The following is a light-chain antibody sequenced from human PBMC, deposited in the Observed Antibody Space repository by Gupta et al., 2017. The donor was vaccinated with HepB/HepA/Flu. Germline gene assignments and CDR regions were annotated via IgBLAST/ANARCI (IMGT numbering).Light chain of an antibody. CDR2: AAS. Sequence: DIQMTQSPSSLSASVGDRVTITCRASQSISNYLNWYQQKPGKAPKVLIYAASSLQSGVPSRFFGSGSGTEFTLTISSLQPEDFATYFCQQSHRIPRTFGQGTKVEI. J-gene: IGKJ1*01. CDR3: QQSHRIPRT. CDR1: QSISNY. V-gene: IGKV1-39*01.